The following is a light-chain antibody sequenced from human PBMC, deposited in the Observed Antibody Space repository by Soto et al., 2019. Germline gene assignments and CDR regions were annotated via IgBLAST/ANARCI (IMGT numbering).Light chain of an antibody. Sequence: QSALTQPRSVSGSPGQSVSISCTGTSSDVGGYSYVSWYQQHPGKAPKVMIYDVNKRPSGVPDRFSGSKSGNTASLTISGLQSEDEADYYCCSYAGRYIYVFGTGTKVT. CDR1: SSDVGGYSY. J-gene: IGLJ1*01. V-gene: IGLV2-11*01. CDR2: DVN. CDR3: CSYAGRYIYV.